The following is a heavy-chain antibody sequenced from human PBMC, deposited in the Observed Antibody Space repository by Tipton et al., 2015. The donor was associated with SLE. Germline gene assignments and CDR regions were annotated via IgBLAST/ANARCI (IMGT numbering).Heavy chain of an antibody. D-gene: IGHD3-16*01. Sequence: LRLSCTVSGGSISSSSYYWGWIRQPPGKGLEWIGSIYYSGSTYYNPSLKSRVTISVDTSKNQFSLKLSSVTAADTAVYYCARLGAAKDFQHWGQGTLVTVSS. V-gene: IGHV4-39*01. CDR2: IYYSGST. CDR3: ARLGAAKDFQH. CDR1: GGSISSSSYY. J-gene: IGHJ1*01.